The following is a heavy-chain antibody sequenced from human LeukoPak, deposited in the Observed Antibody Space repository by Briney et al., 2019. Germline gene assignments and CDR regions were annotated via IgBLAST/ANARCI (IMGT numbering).Heavy chain of an antibody. J-gene: IGHJ3*02. CDR3: TREGVYSPDPSSYHRLPFDI. D-gene: IGHD3-16*02. Sequence: GASVKVSCKASGDNFSSYVITWVRQAPGQGLEWMGRIIPTLDAANFAQKFKGRVTITADKSTNTAHLELSSLRSEDTAVYYCTREGVYSPDPSSYHRLPFDIWGKGTVVIVSS. V-gene: IGHV1-69*04. CDR1: GDNFSSYV. CDR2: IIPTLDAA.